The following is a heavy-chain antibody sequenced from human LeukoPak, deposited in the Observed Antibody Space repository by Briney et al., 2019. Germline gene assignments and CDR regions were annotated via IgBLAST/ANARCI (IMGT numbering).Heavy chain of an antibody. V-gene: IGHV4-4*02. J-gene: IGHJ3*02. CDR1: GGSISSSNW. Sequence: PSGTLSLTCAVSGGSISSSNWWSWVRQPPGKGLEWIGEIYHSGSTNYNPSLKSRVTISVDKSKNQFSLKLSSVTAADTAVYYCARDKGLSVYYPGAFDIWGQGTVVTVSS. CDR3: ARDKGLSVYYPGAFDI. D-gene: IGHD3-22*01. CDR2: IYHSGST.